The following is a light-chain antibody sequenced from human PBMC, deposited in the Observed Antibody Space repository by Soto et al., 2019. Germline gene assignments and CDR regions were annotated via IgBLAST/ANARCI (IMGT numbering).Light chain of an antibody. Sequence: QSVMTQPPSVSAAPGQRVTISCSGSSSNIGGNSVSWYQQVAGTAPKLLIFDNNKRPSGIPDRFSGSKSGTSATLGIAGLQTGDAADYYCATWDSSLSAWLFGGGTQLTVL. J-gene: IGLJ3*02. CDR3: ATWDSSLSAWL. CDR1: SSNIGGNS. CDR2: DNN. V-gene: IGLV1-51*01.